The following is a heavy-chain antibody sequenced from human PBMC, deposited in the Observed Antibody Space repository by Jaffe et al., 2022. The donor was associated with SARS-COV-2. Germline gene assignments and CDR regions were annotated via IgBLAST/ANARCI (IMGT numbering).Heavy chain of an antibody. D-gene: IGHD4-17*01. CDR3: ARLVPTGDYATGGYFDH. CDR2: VYYTGNT. CDR1: GGSLNSKNYF. V-gene: IGHV4-39*01. J-gene: IGHJ4*02. Sequence: QLQLQESGPGLVQPSETLSLTCTVSGGSLNSKNYFWGWIRLPPGKGLEWIGSVYYTGNTYYNPSLKSRITISVDTSKSQFSLKLTSVIAADAAVYFCARLVPTGDYATGGYFDHWGQGTRVTVSS.